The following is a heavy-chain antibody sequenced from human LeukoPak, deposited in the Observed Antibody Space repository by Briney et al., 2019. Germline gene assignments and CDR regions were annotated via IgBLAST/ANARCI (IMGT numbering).Heavy chain of an antibody. V-gene: IGHV5-51*01. Sequence: GESLKISCKGSGYSFTSYWIGWVRQMPGKGLEWMGVIYPGDSDIRYSPSFQGQVTISADKSISTAYLQWSSLKASDTAMYYCARPCTESYFGGGYWGQGTLVTVSS. CDR1: GYSFTSYW. J-gene: IGHJ4*02. CDR2: IYPGDSDI. CDR3: ARPCTESYFGGGY. D-gene: IGHD1-26*01.